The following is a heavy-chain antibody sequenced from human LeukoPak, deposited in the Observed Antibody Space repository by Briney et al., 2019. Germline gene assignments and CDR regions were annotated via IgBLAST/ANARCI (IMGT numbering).Heavy chain of an antibody. CDR1: GFTFSDYY. J-gene: IGHJ3*02. V-gene: IGHV3-11*01. D-gene: IGHD1-1*01. CDR3: ARRNEVSWFNTDAFDI. Sequence: GGSLRLSCAASGFTFSDYYMSWIRQAPGKGLEWVSYISSSGSTIYYADSVKGRFTISRDNAKNSLYLQMNSLRAEDTAVYYCARRNEVSWFNTDAFDIWGQGTMVTDSS. CDR2: ISSSGSTI.